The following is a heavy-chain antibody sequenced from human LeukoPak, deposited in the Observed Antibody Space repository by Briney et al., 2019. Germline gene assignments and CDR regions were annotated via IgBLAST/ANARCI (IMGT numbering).Heavy chain of an antibody. CDR1: GFTFSNYW. CDR3: AREYSSSRYFDY. V-gene: IGHV3-74*01. Sequence: QPGGSLRLSCVASGFTFSNYWMHWVRQAPGKGLVWVSRINSDGSSTTYADSVKGRFTISRDNAENTLYLQMNSLRAEDTAVYYCAREYSSSRYFDYWGQEPWSPSPQ. J-gene: IGHJ4*01. D-gene: IGHD6-6*01. CDR2: INSDGSST.